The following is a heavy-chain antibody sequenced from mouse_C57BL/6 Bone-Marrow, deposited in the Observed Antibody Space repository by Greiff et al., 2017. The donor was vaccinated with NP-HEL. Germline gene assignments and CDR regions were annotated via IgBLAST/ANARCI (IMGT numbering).Heavy chain of an antibody. V-gene: IGHV5-6*01. J-gene: IGHJ2*01. CDR3: ARWGYYGSSYGY. D-gene: IGHD1-1*01. CDR2: ISSGGSYT. Sequence: EVKLVESGGDLVKPGGSLKLSCAASGFTFSSYGMSWVRQTPDKRLEWVATISSGGSYTYYPDSVKGRFTISRDNAKNTLYLQMSSLKSEDTAMYYCARWGYYGSSYGYWGQGTTLTVSS. CDR1: GFTFSSYG.